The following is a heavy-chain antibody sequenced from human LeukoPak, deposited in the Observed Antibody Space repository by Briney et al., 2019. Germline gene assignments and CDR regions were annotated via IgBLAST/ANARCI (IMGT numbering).Heavy chain of an antibody. CDR1: GYTFTSYD. CDR3: ARGAAVAPDY. D-gene: IGHD6-19*01. CDR2: MNPNSGNT. V-gene: IGHV1-8*03. Sequence: ASVKVSCKASGYTFTSYDINWVRQATGQGLEWMGWMNPNSGNTGYAQKFQGRVTITRNTSISTAYMELSRLRSDDTAVYYCARGAAVAPDYWGQGTLVTVSS. J-gene: IGHJ4*02.